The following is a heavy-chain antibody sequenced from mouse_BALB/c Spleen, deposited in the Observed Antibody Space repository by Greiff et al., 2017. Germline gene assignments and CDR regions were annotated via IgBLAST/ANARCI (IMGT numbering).Heavy chain of an antibody. Sequence: VQLQQSGAELVKPGASVKLSCKTSGYTFTSYWIQWVKQRPGQGLGWIGWIDPENGDTEYAPKFQGKATMTADTSSSTAYMQLSRLTSEDSAVYFCARGGYDGFYAMDYWGQGTSVTVSS. J-gene: IGHJ4*01. CDR3: ARGGYDGFYAMDY. V-gene: IGHV1S132*01. CDR2: IDPENGDT. CDR1: GYTFTSYW. D-gene: IGHD2-14*01.